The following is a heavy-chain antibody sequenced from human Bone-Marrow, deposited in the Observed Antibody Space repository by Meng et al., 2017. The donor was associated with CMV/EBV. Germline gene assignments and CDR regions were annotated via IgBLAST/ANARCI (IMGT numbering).Heavy chain of an antibody. J-gene: IGHJ4*02. V-gene: IGHV1-46*01. CDR2: INPNGGTT. CDR1: GYTFTSYY. Sequence: SCKPSGYTFTSYYMHWVRQAPGQGLEWMGVINPNGGTTAYAQKFQGRVTMTGDTSTSTIYMELNSLRSEDTAVYFCAAKIDITYFDFWGQGTLVTVSS. CDR3: AAKIDITYFDF. D-gene: IGHD1-14*01.